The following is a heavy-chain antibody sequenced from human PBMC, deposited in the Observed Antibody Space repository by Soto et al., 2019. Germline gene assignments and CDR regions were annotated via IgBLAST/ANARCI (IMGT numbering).Heavy chain of an antibody. J-gene: IGHJ4*02. CDR1: GGSFSGYY. CDR2: INHSGST. CDR3: ARSYYDFWSGYYSSYYFDY. V-gene: IGHV4-34*01. Sequence: PAETLSLTCAVYGGSFSGYYWSWIRQPPGKGLEWIGEINHSGSTNYNPSLKSRVTISVDTSKNQFSLKLSSVTAADTAVYYCARSYYDFWSGYYSSYYFDYWGQGTLVTVSS. D-gene: IGHD3-3*01.